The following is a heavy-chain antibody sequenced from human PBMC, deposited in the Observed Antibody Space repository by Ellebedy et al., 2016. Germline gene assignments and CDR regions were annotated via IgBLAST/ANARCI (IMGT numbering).Heavy chain of an antibody. CDR3: ARAADSSGWYGEYFQH. Sequence: ASVKVSCKASGGTFSSYAIGWVRQAPGQGLEWMGGIIPIFGTANYAQKFQGRVTITADESTSTAYMELSSLRSEDTAVYYCARAADSSGWYGEYFQHWGQGTLVTVSS. V-gene: IGHV1-69*13. J-gene: IGHJ1*01. CDR2: IIPIFGTA. D-gene: IGHD6-19*01. CDR1: GGTFSSYA.